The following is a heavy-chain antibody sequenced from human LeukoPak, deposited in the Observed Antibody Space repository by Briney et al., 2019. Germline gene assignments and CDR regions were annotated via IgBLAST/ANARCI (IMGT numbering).Heavy chain of an antibody. CDR2: IIPIFGTA. Sequence: ASVKVPCKASGGTFSSYAISWVRQAPGQGLEWMGGIIPIFGTANYAQKFQGRVTITADESTSTAYMELSSLRSEDTAVYYCARESGYSYYFDYWGQGTLVTVSS. CDR3: ARESGYSYYFDY. J-gene: IGHJ4*02. D-gene: IGHD5-18*01. CDR1: GGTFSSYA. V-gene: IGHV1-69*01.